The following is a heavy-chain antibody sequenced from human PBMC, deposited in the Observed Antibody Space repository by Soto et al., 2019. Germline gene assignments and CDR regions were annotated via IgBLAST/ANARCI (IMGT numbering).Heavy chain of an antibody. Sequence: GASGKVSCKASGYTFTSYYINWVRQATGQGLEWMGWMNPNSGNTGYAQKFQGRVTMTRNTSISTAYMELSSLRSEDTAVYYCARGSRGYDFWSGYYYQPVFDYWGQGTLVTVSS. V-gene: IGHV1-8*01. J-gene: IGHJ4*02. CDR2: MNPNSGNT. D-gene: IGHD3-3*01. CDR1: GYTFTSYY. CDR3: ARGSRGYDFWSGYYYQPVFDY.